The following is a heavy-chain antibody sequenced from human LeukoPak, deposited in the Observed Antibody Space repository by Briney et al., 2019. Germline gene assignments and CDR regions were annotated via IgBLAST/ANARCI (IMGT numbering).Heavy chain of an antibody. J-gene: IGHJ4*02. Sequence: GGFLRLSCAASGFTFSSYAMHWVRQAPGKGLEYVSAISSNGGSTYYANSVKGRFTISRDNSKNTLYLQMNSLTAEDTAVYYCARLRSGYSEFDYWGQGTLVTVSS. V-gene: IGHV3-64*01. CDR3: ARLRSGYSEFDY. CDR1: GFTFSSYA. D-gene: IGHD3-22*01. CDR2: ISSNGGST.